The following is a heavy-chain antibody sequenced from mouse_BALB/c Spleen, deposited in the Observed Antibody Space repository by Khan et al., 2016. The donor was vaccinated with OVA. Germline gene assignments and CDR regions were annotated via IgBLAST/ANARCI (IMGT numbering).Heavy chain of an antibody. D-gene: IGHD1-1*01. CDR1: GYTFINYW. CDR2: IDPSTGNT. Sequence: QVQLQQSGAELAKPGASVKMSCKASGYTFINYWIVWVKQRPGQGLEWIGYIDPSTGNTEYNQNFKDKATLTADKSSSTAYMQLSSLTSEDSAVEYCARRGLRWDFDYWGQGTTLTVSS. V-gene: IGHV1-7*01. CDR3: ARRGLRWDFDY. J-gene: IGHJ2*01.